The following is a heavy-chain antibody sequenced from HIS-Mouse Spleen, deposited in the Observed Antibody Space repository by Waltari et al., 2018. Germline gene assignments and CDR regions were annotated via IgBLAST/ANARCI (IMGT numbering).Heavy chain of an antibody. D-gene: IGHD3-22*01. CDR2: IYYSGST. J-gene: IGHJ4*02. CDR1: GGSIISSSYY. V-gene: IGHV4-39*07. Sequence: QLQLQESGPGLVKPSETLSLPCTVSGGSIISSSYYLGWTRQRPGQGLEWIGSIYYSGSTYYNPSLKSRVTISVDTSKNQFSLKLSSVTAADTAVYYCARVEGVLSYYDSSGYYYFDYWGQGTLVTVSS. CDR3: ARVEGVLSYYDSSGYYYFDY.